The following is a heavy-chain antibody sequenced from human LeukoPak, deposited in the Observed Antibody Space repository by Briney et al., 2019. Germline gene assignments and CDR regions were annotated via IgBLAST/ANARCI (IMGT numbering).Heavy chain of an antibody. CDR3: AREPISGWYSGPLDY. V-gene: IGHV4-61*02. D-gene: IGHD6-19*01. CDR2: IYTSGST. Sequence: ASETLSLTCTVSGGSINSGTYYWSWIRQPAGKGLEWIGRIYTSGSTYYNPSLKSRVTISVDTSKNQFSLKLSSVTAADTAVYYCAREPISGWYSGPLDYWGQGTLVTVSS. CDR1: GGSINSGTYY. J-gene: IGHJ4*02.